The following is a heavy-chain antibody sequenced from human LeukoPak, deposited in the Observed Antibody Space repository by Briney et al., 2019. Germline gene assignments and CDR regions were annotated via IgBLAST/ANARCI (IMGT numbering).Heavy chain of an antibody. J-gene: IGHJ6*02. Sequence: GGSLRLSCVASGFSFSDSWMSWVRQAPGKGLEWVADIKKDGSVKEYVDSVKGRFTISRDNAKNSLYLQMGSLRAEDTAVYYCATYTHWVAGDVWGQGTTVSVSS. CDR1: GFSFSDSW. CDR2: IKKDGSVK. CDR3: ATYTHWVAGDV. D-gene: IGHD7-27*01. V-gene: IGHV3-7*01.